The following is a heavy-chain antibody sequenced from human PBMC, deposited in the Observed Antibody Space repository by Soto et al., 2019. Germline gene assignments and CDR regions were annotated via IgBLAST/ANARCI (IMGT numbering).Heavy chain of an antibody. V-gene: IGHV3-33*01. CDR2: IWYDGSNK. CDR3: ARDGWWRDGFTVGCNWFDP. J-gene: IGHJ5*02. CDR1: GFTFSSYG. D-gene: IGHD3-10*01. Sequence: QVQLVESGGGVVQPGRSLRLSCAASGFTFSSYGMHWVRQAPGKGLEWVAVIWYDGSNKYYADSVKGRFTISRDNSKNTMYLQMNSLRAEDTGVYYFARDGWWRDGFTVGCNWFDPWGQGTLVTVSS.